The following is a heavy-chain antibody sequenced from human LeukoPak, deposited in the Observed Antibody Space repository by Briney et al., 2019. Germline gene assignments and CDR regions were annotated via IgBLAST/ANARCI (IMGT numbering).Heavy chain of an antibody. D-gene: IGHD3-22*01. CDR1: GGSISSSSYY. J-gene: IGHJ4*02. CDR2: IYYSGST. CDR3: ASDSSGYYYKPYYFDY. Sequence: SETLSLTCTVSGGSISSSSYYWGWIRQPPGKGLEWIGSIYYSGSTYYNPSLKSRVTISVDTSKNQFSLKLSSVTAADTAVYYCASDSSGYYYKPYYFDYWGQGTLVTVSS. V-gene: IGHV4-39*01.